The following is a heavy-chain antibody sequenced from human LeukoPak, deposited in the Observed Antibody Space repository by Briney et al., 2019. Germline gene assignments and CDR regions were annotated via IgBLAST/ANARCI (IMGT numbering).Heavy chain of an antibody. CDR1: GFTFNNYA. Sequence: GGSLRLSCAGSGFTFNNYAMHWVRQAPGKGLEWVAVISYDGSNKDYADSVRGRFTISRDYSKNTLYLQMNSLRGEDTAVYYCARDGDEYSYGYGDAFDIWGQGTMVTVSS. CDR2: ISYDGSNK. CDR3: ARDGDEYSYGYGDAFDI. J-gene: IGHJ3*02. D-gene: IGHD5-18*01. V-gene: IGHV3-30*04.